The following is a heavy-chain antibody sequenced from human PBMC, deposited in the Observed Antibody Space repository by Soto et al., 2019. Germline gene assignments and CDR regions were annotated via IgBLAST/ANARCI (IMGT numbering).Heavy chain of an antibody. V-gene: IGHV3-23*01. CDR3: AKDSPPYGDYYSVFQH. D-gene: IGHD4-17*01. CDR1: GFTFSSYA. J-gene: IGHJ1*01. Sequence: GGSLRLSCAASGFTFSSYAMSWVCQAPGKGLEWVSAISGSGGSTYYADSVKGRFTISRDNSKNTLYLQMNSLRAEDTAVYYCAKDSPPYGDYYSVFQHWGQGTLVTVSS. CDR2: ISGSGGST.